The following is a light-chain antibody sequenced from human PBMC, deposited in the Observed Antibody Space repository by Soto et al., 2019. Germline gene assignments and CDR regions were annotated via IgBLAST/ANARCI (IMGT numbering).Light chain of an antibody. V-gene: IGKV1-5*03. J-gene: IGKJ1*01. CDR3: QHYNSYSEA. Sequence: DIQMNQSPSTLSGSVGDRVTITCRARQTISRWLAWYQQKPGKAPKLLIYKASTLKSGVPSRFSGSGSWTEFTLTISSLQPDDFATYYCQHYNSYSEAFGQGTKVELK. CDR1: QTISRW. CDR2: KAS.